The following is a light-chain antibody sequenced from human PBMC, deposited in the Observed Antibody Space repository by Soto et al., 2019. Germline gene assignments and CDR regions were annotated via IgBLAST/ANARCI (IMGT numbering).Light chain of an antibody. Sequence: EIVMTQSPSALSVSPWERSRLSFRASQSVSINLAWYQQKPGQAPRLLIYGASTRATGFPARFSGSGSGTEFTLTINSLQPEDFATYYCQQSYSTPWTFGQGTKVDIK. CDR3: QQSYSTPWT. CDR2: GAS. CDR1: QSVSIN. J-gene: IGKJ1*01. V-gene: IGKV3-15*01.